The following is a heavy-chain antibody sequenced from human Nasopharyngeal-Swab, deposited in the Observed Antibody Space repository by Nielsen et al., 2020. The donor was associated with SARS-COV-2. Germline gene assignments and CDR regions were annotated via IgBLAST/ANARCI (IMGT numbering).Heavy chain of an antibody. Sequence: WIRQPPGKGLEWVAVISYDGSNKYYADSVKGRFTISRDNSKNTLYLQMNSLRAEDTAVYYRASSYYDFWSGYYYHGAFDIWGQGTMVTVSS. J-gene: IGHJ3*02. CDR2: ISYDGSNK. CDR3: ASSYYDFWSGYYYHGAFDI. V-gene: IGHV3-30*04. D-gene: IGHD3-3*01.